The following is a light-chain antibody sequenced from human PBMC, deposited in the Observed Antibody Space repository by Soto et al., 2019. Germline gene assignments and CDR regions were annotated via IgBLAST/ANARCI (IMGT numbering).Light chain of an antibody. CDR1: ESMSNC. V-gene: IGKV1-5*01. J-gene: IGKJ1*01. Sequence: DIQMTQSPSTLAASVGDRCTITCRASESMSNCLAWYQQKPGKAPKLLISGASSLQSGVPSRFSGSASGTEFTLTISSLQPDDIATYYCQQCHRYLTFGQGTKVDIK. CDR3: QQCHRYLT. CDR2: GAS.